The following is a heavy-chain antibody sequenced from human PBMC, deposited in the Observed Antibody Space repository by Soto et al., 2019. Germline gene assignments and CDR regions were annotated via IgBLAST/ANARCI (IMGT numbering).Heavy chain of an antibody. V-gene: IGHV3-53*01. J-gene: IGHJ6*02. CDR2: IYSGGST. CDR3: AIDGQYYYGMDG. Sequence: GRSLILSWAASGFTVSSNYMSWVRQAPGKGLEWVSVIYSGGSTYYADSVKGRFTISRDNSKNTLYLQMNSLRAEDTAVYYCAIDGQYYYGMDGWGQGTTVTIS. CDR1: GFTVSSNY.